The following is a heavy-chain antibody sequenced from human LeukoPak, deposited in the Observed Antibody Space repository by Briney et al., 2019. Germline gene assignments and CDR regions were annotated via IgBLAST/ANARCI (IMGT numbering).Heavy chain of an antibody. CDR3: VRDGDTSGYTN. Sequence: RTGGSLRLSCAASGFTFSSYWMHWVRQAPGKGLEWVANIKQDGSEKYYVDSVKGRFTISRDNAKNSLYLQMNSLRAEDTAVYSCVRDGDTSGYTNWGQGTLVTVSP. CDR1: GFTFSSYW. J-gene: IGHJ4*02. V-gene: IGHV3-7*01. D-gene: IGHD3-22*01. CDR2: IKQDGSEK.